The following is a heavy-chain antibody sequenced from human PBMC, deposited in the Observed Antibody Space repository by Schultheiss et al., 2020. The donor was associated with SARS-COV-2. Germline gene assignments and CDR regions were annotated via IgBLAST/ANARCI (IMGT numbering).Heavy chain of an antibody. CDR3: YYYGSGSYIYYYYMDV. Sequence: SETLSLTCAVYGGSFSGYYWSWIRQPPGKGLEWIGEINHSGSTNYNPSLKSRVTISVDTSKNQFSLKLSSVTAADTAVYYCYYYGSGSYIYYYYMDVWGKGTTVTVSS. V-gene: IGHV4-34*01. CDR2: INHSGST. D-gene: IGHD3-10*01. CDR1: GGSFSGYY. J-gene: IGHJ6*03.